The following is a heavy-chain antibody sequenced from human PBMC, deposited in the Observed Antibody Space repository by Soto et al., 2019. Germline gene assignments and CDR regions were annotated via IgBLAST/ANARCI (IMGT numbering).Heavy chain of an antibody. CDR1: GFTFSSFA. CDR3: AKDHHNYYDSSGYYYY. Sequence: PGGSLRLSCAASGFTFSSFAMSWVLQATGKGLEWVSAISGSGGSTYYADSVKGRFTISRDNSKNTLYLQMNSLRAEDTAVYYCAKDHHNYYDSSGYYYYWGQGTLVTVSS. CDR2: ISGSGGST. D-gene: IGHD3-22*01. V-gene: IGHV3-23*01. J-gene: IGHJ4*02.